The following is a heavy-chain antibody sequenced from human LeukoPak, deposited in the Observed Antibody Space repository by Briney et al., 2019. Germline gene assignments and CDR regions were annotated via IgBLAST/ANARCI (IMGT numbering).Heavy chain of an antibody. CDR1: GFTFSSYA. CDR2: ISSNGGST. D-gene: IGHD3-22*01. J-gene: IGHJ2*01. Sequence: PGGSLRLSCAASGFTFSSYAMHWVRQAPGKGLEYVSAISSNGGSTYYANSVKGRFTISRDNSKNTLYLQMGSLRAEDTAVYYCARDKTTYYYDSSGYLRYFDLWGRGTLVTVSS. V-gene: IGHV3-64*01. CDR3: ARDKTTYYYDSSGYLRYFDL.